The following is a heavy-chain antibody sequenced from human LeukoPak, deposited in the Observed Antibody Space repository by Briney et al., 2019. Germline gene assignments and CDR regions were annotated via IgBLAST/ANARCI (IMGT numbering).Heavy chain of an antibody. J-gene: IGHJ4*02. V-gene: IGHV4-38-2*02. Sequence: SETLSLTCTVYGYSISSGYYWGWVRQTPGKGLEWIGSIHHSGSTYYNPPLKSRVTILIDTSKNQFSLKLSSVTAADTAVYYCAGKYSYHSSGYFYVDYWGQGTLVTVSS. CDR2: IHHSGST. D-gene: IGHD3-22*01. CDR3: AGKYSYHSSGYFYVDY. CDR1: GYSISSGYY.